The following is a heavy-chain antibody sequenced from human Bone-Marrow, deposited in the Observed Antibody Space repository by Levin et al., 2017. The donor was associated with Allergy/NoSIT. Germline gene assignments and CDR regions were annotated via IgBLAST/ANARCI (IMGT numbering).Heavy chain of an antibody. D-gene: IGHD3-10*01. J-gene: IGHJ6*02. Sequence: PGGSLRLSCVASGFTFDDYAFDDYAMHWVRQAPGKGLEWVSGISWNSGSIAYADSVKGRFIISRDNAKNSVYLQMNSLRAEDTALYFCSKVRSPSYGEDYFYYRLDVWGQGTTVAVSS. CDR3: SKVRSPSYGEDYFYYRLDV. CDR2: ISWNSGSI. V-gene: IGHV3-9*01. CDR1: GFTFDDYAFDDYA.